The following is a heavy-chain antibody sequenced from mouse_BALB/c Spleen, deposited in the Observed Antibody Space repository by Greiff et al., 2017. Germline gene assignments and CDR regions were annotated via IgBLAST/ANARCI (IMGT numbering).Heavy chain of an antibody. Sequence: VQLQQSGAELVRSGASVKLSCTAFGFNIKDYYMHWVKQRPEQGLEWIGWIDPENGDTEYAPKFQGKATMTADTSSNTAYLQLSSLTSEDTADYYCRVYGERCAYWGEGTLVTVSA. D-gene: IGHD1-1*02. J-gene: IGHJ3*01. CDR2: IDPENGDT. CDR1: GFNIKDYY. CDR3: RVYGERCAY. V-gene: IGHV14-4*02.